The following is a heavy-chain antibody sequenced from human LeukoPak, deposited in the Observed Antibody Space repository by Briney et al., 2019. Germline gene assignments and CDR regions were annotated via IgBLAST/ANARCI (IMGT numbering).Heavy chain of an antibody. V-gene: IGHV3-23*01. CDR3: AKVLAAAGTWGCYFDY. D-gene: IGHD6-13*01. CDR1: GFTFSSYA. J-gene: IGHJ4*02. CDR2: TSGSGGST. Sequence: GGSLRLSCAASGFTFSSYAMSWVRQAPGKGLEGVAATSGSGGSTYYADSVKGRFTISRANSKNTLYLQMNSLRAADTAVYYCAKVLAAAGTWGCYFDYWGQGTLVTVSS.